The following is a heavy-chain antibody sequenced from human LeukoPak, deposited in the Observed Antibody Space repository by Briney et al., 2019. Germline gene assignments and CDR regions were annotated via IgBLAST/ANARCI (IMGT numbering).Heavy chain of an antibody. Sequence: GGSLRLTCAASGFTFSSYAMSWVRQAPGKGLEWVSSITGSSGSTYYADSVKGRVTISRDNSKNTLYLQMNSLRAEDTAVYYCAKGTTDFWSGSSLEYWGQGTLVTVSS. CDR2: ITGSSGST. CDR1: GFTFSSYA. D-gene: IGHD3-3*01. CDR3: AKGTTDFWSGSSLEY. J-gene: IGHJ4*02. V-gene: IGHV3-23*01.